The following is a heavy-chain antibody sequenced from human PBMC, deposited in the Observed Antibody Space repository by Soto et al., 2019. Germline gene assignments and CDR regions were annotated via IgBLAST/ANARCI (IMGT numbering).Heavy chain of an antibody. CDR2: IYYSGST. CDR3: ARRYGSAFDF. CDR1: GGSISSYY. Sequence: PSETLSLTCTVSGGSISSYYWSWIQQPPGKGLEWIGYIYYSGSTNYNPSLKSRVTISVDTSKNQFSLKLSSVTAADTAVYYCARRYGSAFDFWGQGTMVTVSS. D-gene: IGHD3-10*01. J-gene: IGHJ3*01. V-gene: IGHV4-59*01.